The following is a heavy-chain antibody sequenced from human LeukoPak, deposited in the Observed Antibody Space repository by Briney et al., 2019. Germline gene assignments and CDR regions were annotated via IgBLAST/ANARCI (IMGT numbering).Heavy chain of an antibody. CDR1: GGSFSGYY. CDR2: ISSSSSTI. V-gene: IGHV3-48*01. D-gene: IGHD3-16*01. J-gene: IGHJ4*02. Sequence: ETLSLTCAVYGGSFSGYYWNWIRQAPGKGLEWVSYISSSSSTIYYADSVKGRFTISRDNAKNSLYLQMNSLRAEDTAVYYCARDYAVRAVRGYYFDYWGQGTLVTVSS. CDR3: ARDYAVRAVRGYYFDY.